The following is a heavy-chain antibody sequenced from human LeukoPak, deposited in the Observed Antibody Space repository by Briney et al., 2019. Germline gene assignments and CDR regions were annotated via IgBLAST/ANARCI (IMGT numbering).Heavy chain of an antibody. CDR2: INHSGST. J-gene: IGHJ4*02. CDR3: ARGSSSSSVDY. CDR1: GGSFSGYY. Sequence: SETLSLTCAVYGGSFSGYYWSWIRQPPGKGLEWIGEINHSGSTNYNPSLKSRVTISVDTSKNQFSLKLSSVTAADTAVYYCARGSSSSSVDYWGQGTLVTVCS. V-gene: IGHV4-34*01. D-gene: IGHD6-6*01.